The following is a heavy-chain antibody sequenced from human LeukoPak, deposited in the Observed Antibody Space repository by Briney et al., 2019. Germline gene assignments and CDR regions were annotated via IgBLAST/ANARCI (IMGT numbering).Heavy chain of an antibody. CDR1: GFTFSSYW. J-gene: IGHJ3*02. D-gene: IGHD2-2*01. V-gene: IGHV3-74*01. CDR2: INSDGSST. Sequence: GGPLRLSCAASGFTFSSYWMHWVRQAPGKGLVWVSRINSDGSSTSYADSVKGRFTISRDNAKNTRYLQMNSLRAEDTAVYYCARYPRQYCSSTSCYPAETKNAFDIWGQGTMVTVSS. CDR3: ARYPRQYCSSTSCYPAETKNAFDI.